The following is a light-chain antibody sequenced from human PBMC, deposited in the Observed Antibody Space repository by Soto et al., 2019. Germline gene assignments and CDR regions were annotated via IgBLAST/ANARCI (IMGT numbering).Light chain of an antibody. CDR1: SSDVGGYNY. V-gene: IGLV2-14*01. Sequence: QSALTQPASVSGSPGQPITISCTGTSSDVGGYNYVSWYQQHPGKAPKLMIYDVSNRPSGVSNRFSGSKSGNTASQTISGLQAEDEADYYCSSYTSSSTSFGTGTKVTVL. J-gene: IGLJ1*01. CDR3: SSYTSSSTS. CDR2: DVS.